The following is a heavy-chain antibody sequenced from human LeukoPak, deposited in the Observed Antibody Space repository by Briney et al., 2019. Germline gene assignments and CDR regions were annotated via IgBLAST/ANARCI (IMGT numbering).Heavy chain of an antibody. CDR3: ARDYGSGKGYFDY. V-gene: IGHV1-46*01. Sequence: ASVKVSRKASGYTFTSYYMHWVRQAPGQGLEWMGIINPSGGSTSYAQKFQGRVTMTRDTSTSTVYMELSSLRPEDTAVYYCARDYGSGKGYFDYWGQGTLVTVSS. CDR2: INPSGGST. J-gene: IGHJ4*02. D-gene: IGHD3-10*01. CDR1: GYTFTSYY.